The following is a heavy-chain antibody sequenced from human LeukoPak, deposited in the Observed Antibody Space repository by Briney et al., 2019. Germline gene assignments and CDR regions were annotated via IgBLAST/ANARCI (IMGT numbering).Heavy chain of an antibody. D-gene: IGHD3-22*01. CDR3: ARGDSSGRSAYRGPNDAFDI. CDR1: GSSISSSYF. Sequence: SETLSLTCTVSGSSISSSYFWGWIRQPPGKGLEWIGSIYHSGITYYTSSLKSRVTISVDTSKNQFSLKLSSVTAADTAVYYCARGDSSGRSAYRGPNDAFDIWGQGTMVTVSS. V-gene: IGHV4-38-2*02. J-gene: IGHJ3*02. CDR2: IYHSGIT.